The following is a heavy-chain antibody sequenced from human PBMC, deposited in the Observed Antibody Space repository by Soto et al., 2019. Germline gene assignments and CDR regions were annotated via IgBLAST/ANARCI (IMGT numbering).Heavy chain of an antibody. D-gene: IGHD2-8*01. V-gene: IGHV4-34*01. Sequence: TSETLSLTCAVYGGSFSGYYWSWIRQPPGKGLEWIGEINHSGSTNYNPSLKSRVTISVDTSKNQFSLKLSSVTAADTAVYYCARVKVVLMVYAIRSGNWFDPWGQGTLVTVSS. CDR2: INHSGST. J-gene: IGHJ5*02. CDR3: ARVKVVLMVYAIRSGNWFDP. CDR1: GGSFSGYY.